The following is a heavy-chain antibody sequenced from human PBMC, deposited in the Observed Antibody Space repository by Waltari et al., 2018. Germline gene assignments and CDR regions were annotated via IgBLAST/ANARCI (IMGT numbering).Heavy chain of an antibody. CDR1: GGSISSYY. Sequence: QVQLQESGPGLVKPSETLSLTCTVSGGSISSYYWSWIRQPTGKGLEWIGYIYYSGSTNYNPSLKSRVTISVDTSKNQFSLKLSSVTAADTAVYYCARSSIAARPRYYYYGMDVWGQGTTVTVSS. D-gene: IGHD6-6*01. V-gene: IGHV4-59*01. CDR3: ARSSIAARPRYYYYGMDV. CDR2: IYYSGST. J-gene: IGHJ6*02.